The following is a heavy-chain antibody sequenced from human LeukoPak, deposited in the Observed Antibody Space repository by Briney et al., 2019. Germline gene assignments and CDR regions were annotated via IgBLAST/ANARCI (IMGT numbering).Heavy chain of an antibody. CDR3: ARGKYYFDY. V-gene: IGHV3-7*05. Sequence: GGSLKLSCAASGFTFSGSAMHWVRQASGKGLEWVANIKEDGSEKYYVDSVKGRFTISRDNAKNSLFLQLDSLRAEDTAVYYCARGKYYFDYWGQGTLVTVSS. J-gene: IGHJ4*02. CDR1: GFTFSGSA. CDR2: IKEDGSEK.